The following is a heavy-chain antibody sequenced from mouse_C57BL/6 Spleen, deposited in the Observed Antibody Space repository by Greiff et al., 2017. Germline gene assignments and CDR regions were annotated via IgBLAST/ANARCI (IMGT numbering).Heavy chain of an antibody. D-gene: IGHD1-1*01. CDR1: GYAFSSSW. Sequence: VHLVESGPELVKPGASVKISCKASGYAFSSSWMNWVKQRPGKGLEWIGRIYPGDGDTNYNGKFKGKATLTADKSSSTAYMQLSSLTSEDSAVYFCASPPYYYGSSYWYFDVWGTGTTVTVSS. J-gene: IGHJ1*03. CDR3: ASPPYYYGSSYWYFDV. V-gene: IGHV1-82*01. CDR2: IYPGDGDT.